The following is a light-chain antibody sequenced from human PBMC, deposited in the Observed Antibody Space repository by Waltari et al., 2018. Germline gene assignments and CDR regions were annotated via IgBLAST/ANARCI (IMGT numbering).Light chain of an antibody. CDR3: EQVHSFPIT. Sequence: QVTQSPSSVSASVGDTVTIPCRANQDIRTLLVWNQQKAGKAPKLLIYSASTLQDGVPSRFSGSGSGTEFTLTIDSLQPEDFATYYCEQVHSFPITFGGGTKVEIK. CDR1: QDIRTL. J-gene: IGKJ4*01. CDR2: SAS. V-gene: IGKV1D-12*01.